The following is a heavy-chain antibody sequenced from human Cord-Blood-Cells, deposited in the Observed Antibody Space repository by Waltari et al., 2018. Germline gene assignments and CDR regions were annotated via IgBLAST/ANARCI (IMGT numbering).Heavy chain of an antibody. Sequence: QVQLVQSGAEVKKPGASVKVSCKASGYTFTSYDINWVRQATGQGLEWMGWMNPNSGNTGDAQKFKGRVTMTRNTSISTAYMELSSLRSEDTAVYYCATNTIFGVVIIRGAFDIWGQGTMVTVSS. CDR3: ATNTIFGVVIIRGAFDI. D-gene: IGHD3-3*01. CDR2: MNPNSGNT. J-gene: IGHJ3*02. CDR1: GYTFTSYD. V-gene: IGHV1-8*01.